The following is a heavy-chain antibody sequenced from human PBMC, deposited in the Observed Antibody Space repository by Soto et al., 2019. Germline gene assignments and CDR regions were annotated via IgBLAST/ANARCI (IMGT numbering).Heavy chain of an antibody. CDR3: AKDSQEGYYDYVWGSYRYVGYYFDY. Sequence: GGSLRLSCAASGFTFSSYAMSWVRQAPGKGLEWVSAISGSGGSTYYADSVKGRFTISRDNSKNTLYLQMNSLRAEDTAVYYCAKDSQEGYYDYVWGSYRYVGYYFDYWGQGTLVTVSS. D-gene: IGHD3-16*02. CDR2: ISGSGGST. CDR1: GFTFSSYA. V-gene: IGHV3-23*01. J-gene: IGHJ4*02.